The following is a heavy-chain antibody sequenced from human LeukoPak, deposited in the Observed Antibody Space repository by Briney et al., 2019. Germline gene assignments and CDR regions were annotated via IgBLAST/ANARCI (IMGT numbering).Heavy chain of an antibody. D-gene: IGHD6-19*01. CDR1: GFTFSSYS. CDR2: INSDGSST. CDR3: ARDHLSSGSSPDYYYYYYMDV. J-gene: IGHJ6*03. V-gene: IGHV3-74*01. Sequence: PGGSLRLSCAASGFTFSSYSMNWVRQAPGKGLVWVSRINSDGSSTSYADSVKGRFTISRDNAKNTLYLQMNSLRAEDTAVYYRARDHLSSGSSPDYYYYYYMDVWGKGTTVTISS.